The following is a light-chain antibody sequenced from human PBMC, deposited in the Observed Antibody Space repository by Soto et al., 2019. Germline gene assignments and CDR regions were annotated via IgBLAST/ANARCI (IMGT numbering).Light chain of an antibody. CDR1: QTISIW. V-gene: IGKV1-5*03. CDR3: LQYNSYPWT. CDR2: KAS. J-gene: IGKJ1*01. Sequence: EIHITHSPSTLSANVGDSVTITCRASQTISIWLAWYQQKPGKAPKLLIYKASDLGSGVPSTCSGSASGTEFPLPISSMQPDDFATYYCLQYNSYPWTCGQGTKMDIK.